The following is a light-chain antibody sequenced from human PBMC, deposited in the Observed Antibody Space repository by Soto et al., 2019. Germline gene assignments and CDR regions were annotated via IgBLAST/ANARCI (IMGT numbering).Light chain of an antibody. CDR2: DVS. V-gene: IGLV2-14*01. Sequence: QSALSQPASVSGSPGQSITISCTGTSSDVGGYNYVSWYQQHPGKAPKLMIYDVSNRPSAVSNRFSGSKSGDTASLTISGLQAEDEADYYCSSYTSSSTLVVFGGGTKLTVL. CDR3: SSYTSSSTLVV. J-gene: IGLJ2*01. CDR1: SSDVGGYNY.